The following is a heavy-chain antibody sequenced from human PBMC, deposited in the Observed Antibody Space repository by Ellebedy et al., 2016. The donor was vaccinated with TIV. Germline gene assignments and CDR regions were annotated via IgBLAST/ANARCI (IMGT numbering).Heavy chain of an antibody. D-gene: IGHD2-21*01. CDR1: GFTFSDYY. V-gene: IGHV3-11*01. CDR2: ISSSGSTS. Sequence: GGSLRLSXAASGFTFSDYYITWIRQAPGKGLEWVAYISSSGSTSYYADSVKGRFTISRDNAKNSLFLQMNSLRAEDTGIYYCSKGASLWVTDAFHIWGRGTMVTVSS. CDR3: SKGASLWVTDAFHI. J-gene: IGHJ3*02.